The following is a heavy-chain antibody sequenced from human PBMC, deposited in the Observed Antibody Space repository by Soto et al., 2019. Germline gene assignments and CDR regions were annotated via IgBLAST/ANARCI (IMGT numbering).Heavy chain of an antibody. Sequence: SETLSLTCTVSGGSISSSSYYWGWIRQPPGKGLEWIGSIYYSGSTYYNPSLKSRVTISVDTSKNQFSLKLSSVTAADTAVYYCARRVSSGWYQYFDYWGQGTLVTVSS. CDR3: ARRVSSGWYQYFDY. D-gene: IGHD6-19*01. V-gene: IGHV4-39*01. J-gene: IGHJ4*02. CDR1: GGSISSSSYY. CDR2: IYYSGST.